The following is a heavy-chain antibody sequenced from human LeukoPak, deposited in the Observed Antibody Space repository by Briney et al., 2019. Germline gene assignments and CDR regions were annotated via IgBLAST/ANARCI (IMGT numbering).Heavy chain of an antibody. CDR3: ARTRYYYNSRSYGAPYYFDY. Sequence: SETLSLTCTVSGGSISSYYWSWIRQPAGKGLEWIGRIHTSGSTNYNPSLKSRVTMSVDTSKNQFSLKLSSVTAADTAVYYCARTRYYYNSRSYGAPYYFDYWGQGTLVTVSS. V-gene: IGHV4-4*07. CDR1: GGSISSYY. D-gene: IGHD3-10*01. CDR2: IHTSGST. J-gene: IGHJ4*02.